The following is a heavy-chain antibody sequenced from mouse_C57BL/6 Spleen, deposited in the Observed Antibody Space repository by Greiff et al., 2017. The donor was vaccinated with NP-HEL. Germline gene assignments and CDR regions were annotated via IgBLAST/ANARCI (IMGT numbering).Heavy chain of an antibody. J-gene: IGHJ3*01. V-gene: IGHV2-2*01. CDR3: ASPAWFAY. CDR2: IWSGGST. CDR1: GFSLTSYG. Sequence: QVHVKQSGPGLVQPSQCLSITCTVSGFSLTSYGVHWVRQSPGKGLEWLGVIWSGGSTDYNAAFISRLSISKVNSKSQVFFTMNSLQADDTAIYYCASPAWFAYWGQGTLVTVSA.